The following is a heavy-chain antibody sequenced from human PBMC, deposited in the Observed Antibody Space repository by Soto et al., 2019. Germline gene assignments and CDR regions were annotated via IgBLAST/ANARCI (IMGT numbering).Heavy chain of an antibody. CDR2: IYYSGST. J-gene: IGHJ3*02. CDR1: GGSISSSSYY. D-gene: IGHD2-15*01. Sequence: AETLSLTCTVSGGSISSSSYYWGWIRQPPGKGLEWIGSIYYSGSTYYNPSLKSRVTISVDTSKNQFSLKLSSVTAADTAVYYCARALDVILATVRAFENCGQGRIVT. V-gene: IGHV4-39*01. CDR3: ARALDVILATVRAFEN.